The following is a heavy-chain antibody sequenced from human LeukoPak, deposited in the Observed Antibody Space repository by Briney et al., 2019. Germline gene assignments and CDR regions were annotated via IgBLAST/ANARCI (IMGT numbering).Heavy chain of an antibody. Sequence: SETLSLTCAVYGGSFSGYYWSWIRQPPGKGLEWIGEINHSGSTNYNPSLKSRVTISVDTSKNQFSLKLSSVTAADTAVYYCARGRKQWLVSGGNWFDPWGQGALVTVSS. J-gene: IGHJ5*02. D-gene: IGHD6-19*01. CDR1: GGSFSGYY. V-gene: IGHV4-34*01. CDR2: INHSGST. CDR3: ARGRKQWLVSGGNWFDP.